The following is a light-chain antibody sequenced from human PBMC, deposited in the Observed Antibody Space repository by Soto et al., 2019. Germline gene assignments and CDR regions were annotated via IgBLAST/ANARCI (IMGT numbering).Light chain of an antibody. CDR1: QAIRND. CDR2: AAS. V-gene: IGKV1-6*02. Sequence: AIQMTQSPSSQSASVGDRVTITCRASQAIRNDLGWYQQIPGKAPKLLIYAASSLQSGVPSRFSRIASSKDFTHAISNLQAEDFATYSCLQDCNYPPTFCQGTRLEIK. CDR3: LQDCNYPPT. J-gene: IGKJ5*01.